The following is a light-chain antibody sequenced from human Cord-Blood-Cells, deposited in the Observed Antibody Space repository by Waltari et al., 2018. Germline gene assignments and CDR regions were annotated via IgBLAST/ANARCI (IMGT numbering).Light chain of an antibody. CDR1: SSDVGGYNY. CDR3: SSYTSSSTLYV. J-gene: IGLJ1*01. CDR2: DVI. Sequence: QSALTQPASVSGSPGQSITISCTGTSSDVGGYNYVSWYQQHPGKAPTLMIYDVINRPSGVSNRFSGSKSGNTASLTISGLQAEDEADYYCSSYTSSSTLYVFGTGTKVTVL. V-gene: IGLV2-14*01.